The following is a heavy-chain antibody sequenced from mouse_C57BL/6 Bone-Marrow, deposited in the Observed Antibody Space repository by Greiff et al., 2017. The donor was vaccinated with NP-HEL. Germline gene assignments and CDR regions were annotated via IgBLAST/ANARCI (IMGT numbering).Heavy chain of an antibody. J-gene: IGHJ4*01. Sequence: VQLQQSGAELAKPGASVKLSCKASGYTFTSYWMHWVKQRPGQGLEWIGYLNPSSGYTKYNQKFKDKATLTADKSSSTAYMQLSSLTYEDSAVYYCARSGYSKEGAMDYWGQGTSVTVSS. CDR3: ARSGYSKEGAMDY. V-gene: IGHV1-7*01. D-gene: IGHD2-5*01. CDR2: LNPSSGYT. CDR1: GYTFTSYW.